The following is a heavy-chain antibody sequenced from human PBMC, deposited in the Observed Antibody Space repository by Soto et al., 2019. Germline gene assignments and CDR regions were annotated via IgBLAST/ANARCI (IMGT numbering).Heavy chain of an antibody. CDR2: IYPGDSDT. V-gene: IGHV5-51*01. CDR1: GYSVTSYW. J-gene: IGHJ5*02. D-gene: IGHD6-13*01. Sequence: EVQLVQSGAEVKKPGESLKISCKGSGYSVTSYWIGWVRQMPGKGLEWMGIIYPGDSDTRYSPSFQGQVTISADKSISTAYLQWSSLKASDTAMYYCARLKQQLAREKRFDPWGQGTLVTVSS. CDR3: ARLKQQLAREKRFDP.